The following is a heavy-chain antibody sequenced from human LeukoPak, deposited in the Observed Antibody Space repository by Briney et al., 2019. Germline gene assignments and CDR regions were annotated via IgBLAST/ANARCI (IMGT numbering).Heavy chain of an antibody. D-gene: IGHD1-26*01. CDR1: GASISSHY. CDR3: AKIEVGRFDP. CDR2: IYDRGST. J-gene: IGHJ5*02. V-gene: IGHV4-59*11. Sequence: NPSETLSLTCTVTGASISSHYWCWIRQTPGTGLEWIGDIYDRGSTTYNPSLKSRVSISVNTSRNQFSLNLRSVTAADTAVYYCAKIEVGRFDPWGQGTLVTLSS.